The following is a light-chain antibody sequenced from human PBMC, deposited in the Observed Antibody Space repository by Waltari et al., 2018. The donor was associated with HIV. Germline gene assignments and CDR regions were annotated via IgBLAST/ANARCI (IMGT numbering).Light chain of an antibody. CDR2: RRY. Sequence: QSVLTQPPSASGTPGQRVTLSCSGRSGRDFVYWYQVLPGTAPKLLIPRRYQRASGVPNRFSGSKSGTSASLAISGLRSEDEADYYCAVWDDNLNVVFGGGTKLTVL. V-gene: IGLV1-47*01. CDR1: SGRDF. CDR3: AVWDDNLNVV. J-gene: IGLJ2*01.